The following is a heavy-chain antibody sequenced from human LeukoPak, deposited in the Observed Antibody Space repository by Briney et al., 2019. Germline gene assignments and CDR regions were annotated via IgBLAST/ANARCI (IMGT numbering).Heavy chain of an antibody. Sequence: SETLSLTCTISGDSINSYHWSWIRQPPGKGLEWIGYIYHSGSTYYNPSLKSRVTISVDRSKNQFSLKLSSVTAADTAVYYCARTETGEDFDYWGQGTLVTVSS. CDR2: IYHSGST. J-gene: IGHJ4*02. CDR1: GDSINSYH. CDR3: ARTETGEDFDY. D-gene: IGHD7-27*01. V-gene: IGHV4-59*12.